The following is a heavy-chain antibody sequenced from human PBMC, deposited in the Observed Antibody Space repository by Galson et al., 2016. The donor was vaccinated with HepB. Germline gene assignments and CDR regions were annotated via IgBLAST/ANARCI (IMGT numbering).Heavy chain of an antibody. CDR2: LIAIFGAP. CDR1: GGTFSNYA. CDR3: ARRLTCGDSGGSCYWFDS. V-gene: IGHV1-69*13. J-gene: IGHJ5*01. D-gene: IGHD2-15*01. Sequence: SVKVSCKASGGTFSNYAINWVRQAPGQGLEWMGGLIAIFGAPTYSQKFLSRVSITADESTNTAYMEVSILRSEDTAVYYCARRLTCGDSGGSCYWFDSWGQGTLVSVSS.